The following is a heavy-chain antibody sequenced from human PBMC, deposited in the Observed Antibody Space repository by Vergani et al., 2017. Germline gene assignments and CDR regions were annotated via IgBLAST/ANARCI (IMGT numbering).Heavy chain of an antibody. J-gene: IGHJ4*02. Sequence: EVQLLESGGGLVQPGGSLRLSCAASGFTFSSYAMSWVRQAPGKGLEWVSAISGSGGSTYYADSMKGRFTISRDNSKNTLYLQMNSLRAEDTAVYYCAKAKGDYYDSSGPFDYWGQGTLVTVSS. CDR1: GFTFSSYA. CDR2: ISGSGGST. CDR3: AKAKGDYYDSSGPFDY. D-gene: IGHD3-22*01. V-gene: IGHV3-23*01.